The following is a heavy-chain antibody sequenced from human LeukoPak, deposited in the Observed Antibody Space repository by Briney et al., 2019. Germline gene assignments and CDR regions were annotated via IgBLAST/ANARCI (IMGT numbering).Heavy chain of an antibody. V-gene: IGHV4-59*01. J-gene: IGHJ4*02. CDR3: ARGGGELGAPYYFDY. Sequence: SETLSLTCTVSGGSISSYYWSWIRQPPGKGLDWIGYIYYSGSTNYNPSLKSRVTISVDTSKNQFSLKLSSVTAADTAVYYCARGGGELGAPYYFDYWGQGTLVTVSS. CDR2: IYYSGST. D-gene: IGHD1-26*01. CDR1: GGSISSYY.